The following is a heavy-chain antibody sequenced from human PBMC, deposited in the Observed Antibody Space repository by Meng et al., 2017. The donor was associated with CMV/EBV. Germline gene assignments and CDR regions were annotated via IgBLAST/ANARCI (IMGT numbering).Heavy chain of an antibody. Sequence: AGYGGSFSGSYWSWIRQPQGKGLEWIGEINHSRRTNYNPSLKSRVTISVDTSKNQFSLKLSSVTAADTAVYYCARDNDFWSGSIDYWGQGTLVTVSS. CDR2: INHSRRT. CDR3: ARDNDFWSGSIDY. J-gene: IGHJ4*02. CDR1: GGSFSGSY. D-gene: IGHD3-3*01. V-gene: IGHV4-34*01.